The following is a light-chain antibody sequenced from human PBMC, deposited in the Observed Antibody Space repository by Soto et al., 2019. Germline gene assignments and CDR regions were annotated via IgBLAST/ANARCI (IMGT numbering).Light chain of an antibody. V-gene: IGLV2-14*03. Sequence: QSALTQPASVSGSPGQSIIISCSGGSSDIGRYNYVSWYQQHPGKAPKLMIYDVSNRPSGVSDRFSGSRSGNTASLTISGLQAEDEAEYYCSSYTDSSTVVFGGGTKVTVL. CDR1: SSDIGRYNY. CDR3: SSYTDSSTVV. J-gene: IGLJ2*01. CDR2: DVS.